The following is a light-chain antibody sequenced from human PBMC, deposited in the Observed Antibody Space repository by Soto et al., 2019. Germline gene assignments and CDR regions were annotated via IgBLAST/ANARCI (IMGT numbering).Light chain of an antibody. CDR2: EVS. Sequence: QSVLTQPPSASGSLGQSVTLSCSGTNSDIGDYNYVAWYQQRPGKAPKFLIFEVSERPSGVPDRFSGSKSGNTAFLTVSGLQAEDEADYFCSAYAGRATWVFGRGTQLTVL. V-gene: IGLV2-8*01. CDR1: NSDIGDYNY. J-gene: IGLJ3*02. CDR3: SAYAGRATWV.